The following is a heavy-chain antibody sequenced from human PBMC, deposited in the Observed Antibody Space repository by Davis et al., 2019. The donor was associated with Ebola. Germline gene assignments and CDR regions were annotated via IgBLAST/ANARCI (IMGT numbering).Heavy chain of an antibody. Sequence: GESLKISCAASGFTFSSYGMHWVRQAPGKGLEWVSYISSSSSTIYYADSVKGRFTISRDNAKNSLYLQMNSLRDEDTAVYYCARVPLLLWFGPHGMDVWGQGTTVTVSS. D-gene: IGHD3-10*01. V-gene: IGHV3-48*02. CDR1: GFTFSSYG. J-gene: IGHJ6*02. CDR2: ISSSSSTI. CDR3: ARVPLLLWFGPHGMDV.